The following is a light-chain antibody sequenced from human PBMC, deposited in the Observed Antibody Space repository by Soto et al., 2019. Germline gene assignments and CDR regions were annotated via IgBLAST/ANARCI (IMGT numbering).Light chain of an antibody. Sequence: DIQMTQSPSSLSASVGDRITITCRASQSISSYLNWYQQKPGKAPNLLIYAASSLQSGVPSWFSGSGSGTDFTLTISSLQPEDFATYYCQQSYSTVRTFGQGTKVDIK. CDR2: AAS. J-gene: IGKJ1*01. CDR3: QQSYSTVRT. CDR1: QSISSY. V-gene: IGKV1-39*01.